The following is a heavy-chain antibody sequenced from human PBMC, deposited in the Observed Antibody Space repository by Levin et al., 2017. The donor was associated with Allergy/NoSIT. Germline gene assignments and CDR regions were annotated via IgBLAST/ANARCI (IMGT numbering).Heavy chain of an antibody. V-gene: IGHV3-9*01. CDR2: IIWNSGSI. J-gene: IGHJ6*02. Sequence: LKISCAASGFTFDDFAMHWVRQAPGKGLEWVSGIIWNSGSIGYADSVKGRFTISRDNAKNSLYLQMNSLRAEDTALYYCAKDISEYSILSGGLDVWGQGTTVTVSS. D-gene: IGHD6-13*01. CDR3: AKDISEYSILSGGLDV. CDR1: GFTFDDFA.